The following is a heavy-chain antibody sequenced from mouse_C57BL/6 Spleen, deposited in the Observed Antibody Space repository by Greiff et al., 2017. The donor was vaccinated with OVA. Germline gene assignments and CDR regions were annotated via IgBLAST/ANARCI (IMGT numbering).Heavy chain of an antibody. CDR3: ARHEGYYYGSSYGYFDV. Sequence: EVQLVESGGDLVKPGGSLKLSCAASGFTFSSYGMSWVRQTPDKRLEWVATISSGGSYTYYPDSVKGRFTISRDNAKNTLYLQMSSLKSEDTAMYYCARHEGYYYGSSYGYFDVWGTGTTVTVSS. CDR1: GFTFSSYG. D-gene: IGHD1-1*01. CDR2: ISSGGSYT. J-gene: IGHJ1*03. V-gene: IGHV5-6*01.